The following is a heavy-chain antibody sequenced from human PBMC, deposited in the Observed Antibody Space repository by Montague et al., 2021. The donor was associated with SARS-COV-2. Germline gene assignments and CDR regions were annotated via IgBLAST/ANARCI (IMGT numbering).Heavy chain of an antibody. Sequence: CAISGDSVAVDNVRRSSDEHTSASGLEWLLVSYYRSKWYSDYAPSVRGRLTVNPDASKNEFSLELNYVTPEDTAVYYCVRYSGWFYFDFWGQGTLVTVSS. D-gene: IGHD6-19*01. V-gene: IGHV6-1*01. CDR1: GDSVAVDNVR. CDR2: SYYRSKWYS. J-gene: IGHJ4*02. CDR3: VRYSGWFYFDF.